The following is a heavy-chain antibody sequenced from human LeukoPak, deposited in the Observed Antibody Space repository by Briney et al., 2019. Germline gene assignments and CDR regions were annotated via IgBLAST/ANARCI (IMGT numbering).Heavy chain of an antibody. CDR1: GFTFSSYE. J-gene: IGHJ4*02. CDR3: ARPTMTTWLIDS. CDR2: LSTGSTYI. V-gene: IGHV3-21*01. D-gene: IGHD4-17*01. Sequence: PGGSLSLSCAAAGFTFSSYEMNWVRQAAGKGLEWVSSLSTGSTYIYYADSVKGRFTISRDNAKNSLYLQMNSLSAEDTAVYYCARPTMTTWLIDSWGQGTLVTVSS.